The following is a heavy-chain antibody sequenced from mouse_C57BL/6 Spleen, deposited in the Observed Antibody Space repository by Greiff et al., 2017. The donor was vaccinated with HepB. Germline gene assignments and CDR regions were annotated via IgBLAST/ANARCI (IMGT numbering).Heavy chain of an antibody. Sequence: VKVVESGAELVRPGASVKLSCKASGYTFTDYYINWVKQRPGQGLEWIARIYPGSGNTYYNEKFKGKATLTAEKSSSTAYMQLSSLTSEDSAVYFCARSGYAMDYWGQGTSVTVSS. CDR1: GYTFTDYY. CDR2: IYPGSGNT. J-gene: IGHJ4*01. CDR3: ARSGYAMDY. V-gene: IGHV1-76*01.